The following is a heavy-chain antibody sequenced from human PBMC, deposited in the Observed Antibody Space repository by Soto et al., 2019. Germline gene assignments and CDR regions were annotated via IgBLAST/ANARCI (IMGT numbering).Heavy chain of an antibody. CDR1: FGSISIGDYY. D-gene: IGHD3-16*01. J-gene: IGHJ6*02. CDR2: IYYSGST. Sequence: TLSLTCTVSFGSISIGDYYCIWIRQPPGKGLEWIGYIYYSGSTYYNPSLKSRVTISVDTSKNQFSLKLSSVTAADTAVYYCARDWVKRPYGMDVWGQGTTVTVSS. CDR3: ARDWVKRPYGMDV. V-gene: IGHV4-30-4*01.